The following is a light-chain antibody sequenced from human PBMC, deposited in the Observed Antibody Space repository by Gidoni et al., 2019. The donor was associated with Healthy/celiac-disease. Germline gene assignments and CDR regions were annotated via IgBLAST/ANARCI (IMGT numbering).Light chain of an antibody. CDR2: DAS. CDR3: QQRSNWPLT. CDR1: QSVSSY. Sequence: EIVLTQSPATLSLSPGERATLSCRASQSVSSYLAWYQQKPGQAPRLLIYDASNRATGIPARFSGSGSGTDFTLTISSLEPEDFAVYYCQQRSNWPLTFXLXPKWISN. V-gene: IGKV3-11*01. J-gene: IGKJ3*01.